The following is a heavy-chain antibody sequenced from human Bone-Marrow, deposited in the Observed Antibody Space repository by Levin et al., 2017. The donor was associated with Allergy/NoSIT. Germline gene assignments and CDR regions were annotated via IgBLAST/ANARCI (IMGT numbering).Heavy chain of an antibody. J-gene: IGHJ4*02. Sequence: GASVKVSCEASGSTFNIYALNWVRQAPGQGLEWMGWINPNTGNPTYAQAFTGRFVFSFDTSVATAFLQISSLKGEDTGIYYCAVGTAATGVIDYWGQGTLLTVSS. D-gene: IGHD2-15*01. CDR1: GSTFNIYA. CDR2: INPNTGNP. CDR3: AVGTAATGVIDY. V-gene: IGHV7-4-1*02.